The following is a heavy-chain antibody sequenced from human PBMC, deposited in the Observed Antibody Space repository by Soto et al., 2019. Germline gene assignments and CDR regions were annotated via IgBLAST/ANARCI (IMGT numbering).Heavy chain of an antibody. J-gene: IGHJ4*02. V-gene: IGHV1-69*01. D-gene: IGHD5-12*01. CDR2: IVPVFGRP. Sequence: SVKVSCKSSGGTFSNYGFNWVRQAPGQGLEWMGGIVPVFGRPNYAQRFRGRLTITADESTSTGYLELISLRSDDTAVYYCAREGSGYHFWGQGTQVTVSS. CDR1: GGTFSNYG. CDR3: AREGSGYHF.